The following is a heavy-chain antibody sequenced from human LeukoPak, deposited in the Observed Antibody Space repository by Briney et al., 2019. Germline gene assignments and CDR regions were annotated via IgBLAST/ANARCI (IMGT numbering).Heavy chain of an antibody. D-gene: IGHD5-18*01. V-gene: IGHV3-30-3*02. CDR3: ANERGYNFGYSFDY. J-gene: IGHJ4*02. Sequence: GGSLRLSCAASGFIFSSYAMHWVRQAPGKGLEWVAAIPNDGTKTYYADSVKGRFTISRDNSKNTLYLQMNSLRAEDTAVYYCANERGYNFGYSFDYWGQGTLVTVSS. CDR2: IPNDGTKT. CDR1: GFIFSSYA.